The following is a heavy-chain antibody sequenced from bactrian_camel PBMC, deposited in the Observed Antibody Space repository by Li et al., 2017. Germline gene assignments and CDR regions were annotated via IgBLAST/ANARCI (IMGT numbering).Heavy chain of an antibody. D-gene: IGHD4*01. J-gene: IGHJ4*01. V-gene: IGHV3S55*01. CDR2: ISVDGST. CDR1: GYMYFPGLC. Sequence: HVQLVESGGGSVQAGGSLRLFCVASGYMYFPGLCMVWYRQAPGKEREGVAAISVDGSTAYADSVKGRFTVSRDNAKNNLYLIMNNLKPDDTAVYHCAQESTRATSLSIRGPCYWGGTQVTVS.